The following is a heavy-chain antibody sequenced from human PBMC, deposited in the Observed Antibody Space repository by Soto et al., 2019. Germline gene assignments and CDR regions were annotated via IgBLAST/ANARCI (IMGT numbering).Heavy chain of an antibody. CDR3: ARGGYSGRLYYFDY. J-gene: IGHJ4*02. CDR1: GGSISSTCYY. V-gene: IGHV4-61*01. CDR2: IYYSGRT. D-gene: IGHD2-15*01. Sequence: PSETLSLTCFVSGGSISSTCYYWSWHRKPPGKGLEWIGYIYYSGRTDYKSSLKSRVTISLDPSKNQVSLKFNSVTAADTAVYYCARGGYSGRLYYFDYWGLGTLVTVSS.